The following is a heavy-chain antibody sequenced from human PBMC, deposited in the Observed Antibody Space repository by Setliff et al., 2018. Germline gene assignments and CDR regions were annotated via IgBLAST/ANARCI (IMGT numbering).Heavy chain of an antibody. J-gene: IGHJ3*02. D-gene: IGHD1-26*01. V-gene: IGHV4-4*07. CDR2: IYTSGST. CDR1: GGSISNYY. CDR3: ARKGISALSGAFDT. Sequence: PSETLSLTCTVSGGSISNYYWSWIRQPAGKGLEWIGRIYTSGSTNYNPSLKSRVTMSVDTSKNQFSLKLSSVTAADTAVYYCARKGISALSGAFDTWGQGTMVTV.